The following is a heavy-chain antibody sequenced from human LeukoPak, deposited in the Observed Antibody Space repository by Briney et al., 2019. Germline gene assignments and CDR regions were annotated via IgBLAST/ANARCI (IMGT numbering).Heavy chain of an antibody. CDR2: MNPNSGNT. CDR1: GYTFTSYD. V-gene: IGHV1-8*01. Sequence: ASVTVSCKASGYTFTSYDINWVRQATGQGLEWMGWMNPNSGNTGYAQEFQGRVTMTRNTSISTAYMELSSLRSEDTAVYYCARLDYDFWSGYITPDYWGQGTLVTVSS. J-gene: IGHJ4*02. CDR3: ARLDYDFWSGYITPDY. D-gene: IGHD3-3*01.